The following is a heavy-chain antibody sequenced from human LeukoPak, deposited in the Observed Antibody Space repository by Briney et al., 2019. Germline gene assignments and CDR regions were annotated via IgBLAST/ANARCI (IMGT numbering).Heavy chain of an antibody. J-gene: IGHJ6*03. CDR3: ARRQYYYGSGSMDV. Sequence: SETLSLTCSVTGGSISSGDYYWTWIRQPPGKGLEWNAYIYYSGSAEYNLSLQSRATISVDTSKNQFFLKLRSVTAADTAVYYCARRQYYYGSGSMDVWGKGTMVTISS. D-gene: IGHD3-10*01. V-gene: IGHV4-30-4*08. CDR1: GGSISSGDYY. CDR2: IYYSGSA.